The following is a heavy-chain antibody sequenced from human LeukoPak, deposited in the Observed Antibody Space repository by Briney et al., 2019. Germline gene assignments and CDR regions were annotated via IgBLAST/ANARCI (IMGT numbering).Heavy chain of an antibody. CDR3: AREADRRGYYYDSSGYCLDY. V-gene: IGHV1-69*04. CDR1: GGTFSSYA. D-gene: IGHD3-22*01. J-gene: IGHJ4*02. CDR2: IIPIFGIA. Sequence: SVKVSCKASGGTFSSYAISWVRQAPGQGLEWMGRIIPIFGIANYAQKFQGRVTITADKSTSTAYMELSSLRSEDTAVYYCAREADRRGYYYDSSGYCLDYWGQGTLVTVSS.